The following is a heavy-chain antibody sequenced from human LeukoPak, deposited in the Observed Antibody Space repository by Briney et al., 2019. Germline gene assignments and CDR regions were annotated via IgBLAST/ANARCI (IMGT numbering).Heavy chain of an antibody. D-gene: IGHD2-2*01. J-gene: IGHJ5*02. CDR1: GGSIISNNFY. CDR3: ARGWGSTSSNYFDP. Sequence: SQTLSLTCTVSGGSIISNNFYWSWIRQPAGKGLEWIGRIYGSGSTNYSPSLRSRVTLSMDTSKNQFSLNLNSVTAADTAVYFCARGWGSTSSNYFDPWGQGTLVTVSS. CDR2: IYGSGST. V-gene: IGHV4-61*02.